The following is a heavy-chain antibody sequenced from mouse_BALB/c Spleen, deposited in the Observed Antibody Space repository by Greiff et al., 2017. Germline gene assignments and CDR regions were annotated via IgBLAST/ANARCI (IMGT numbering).Heavy chain of an antibody. J-gene: IGHJ2*01. CDR1: GYTFTSYW. V-gene: IGHV1-7*01. CDR2: INPSTGYT. Sequence: QVQLKQSGAELAKPGASVKMSCKASGYTFTSYWMHWVKQRPGQGLEWIGYINPSTGYTEYNQKFKDKATLTADKSSSTAYMQLSSLTSEDSAVYYCARNGNLDYWGQGTTLTVSS. CDR3: ARNGNLDY. D-gene: IGHD2-1*01.